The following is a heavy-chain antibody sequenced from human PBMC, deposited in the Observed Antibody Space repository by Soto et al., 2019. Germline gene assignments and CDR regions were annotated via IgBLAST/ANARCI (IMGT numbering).Heavy chain of an antibody. J-gene: IGHJ4*02. D-gene: IGHD4-17*01. CDR2: LSGSRSAV. CDR1: GFTFSNYP. CDR3: ARGHDHGDSNYFDY. V-gene: IGHV3-48*01. Sequence: EVQLVESGGGLVQPGGSLRLSCAASGFTFSNYPMNWVRQAPGKGLEWVSYLSGSRSAVYYADSVKGRFSISRDNAKNSLYLEMNRLRADDTALYYCARGHDHGDSNYFDYWGQGTLVTVSS.